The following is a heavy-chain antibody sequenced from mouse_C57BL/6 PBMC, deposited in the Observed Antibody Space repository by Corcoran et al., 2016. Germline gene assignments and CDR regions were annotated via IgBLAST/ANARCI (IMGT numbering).Heavy chain of an antibody. CDR1: GYTFTDYY. CDR2: INPNNGGT. D-gene: IGHD2-4*01. J-gene: IGHJ4*01. V-gene: IGHV1-26*01. CDR3: ARRGLYEYDKRYYAMDY. Sequence: EVQLQQSGPELVKPGASVKISCKASGYTFTDYYMNWVKQSHGKSLEWIGDINPNNGGTSYNQKFKGKATLTVDKSSSTAYMELRSLTSEDSAVYYCARRGLYEYDKRYYAMDYWGQGTSVTVSS.